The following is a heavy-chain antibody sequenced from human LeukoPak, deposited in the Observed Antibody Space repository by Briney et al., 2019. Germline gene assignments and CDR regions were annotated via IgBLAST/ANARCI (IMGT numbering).Heavy chain of an antibody. Sequence: GSLRLSCAASGFTFSTYAMDWDRQAPGKGLEWVSSISGGAGSTYYADSVKGRFTIYRDNSKNTLYLQMNSLRAEDAAVYYCAKQMATIYREFDYWGQGTLVTVSS. V-gene: IGHV3-23*01. D-gene: IGHD5-24*01. CDR3: AKQMATIYREFDY. CDR1: GFTFSTYA. CDR2: ISGGAGST. J-gene: IGHJ4*02.